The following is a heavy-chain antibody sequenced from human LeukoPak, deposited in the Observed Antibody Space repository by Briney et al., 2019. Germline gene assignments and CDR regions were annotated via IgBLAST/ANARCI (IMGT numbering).Heavy chain of an antibody. D-gene: IGHD1-26*01. CDR1: GYTFVTYG. J-gene: IGHJ4*02. Sequence: ASVKVSCKASGYTFVTYGISWVRQAPGQGLEWMGWISPYNGNTNYAQKFQGRVTITTDESTSTAYMELSSLRSEDTAVYYCARDMGRKRLGGKWELSYWGQGTLVTVSS. CDR2: ISPYNGNT. V-gene: IGHV1-18*01. CDR3: ARDMGRKRLGGKWELSY.